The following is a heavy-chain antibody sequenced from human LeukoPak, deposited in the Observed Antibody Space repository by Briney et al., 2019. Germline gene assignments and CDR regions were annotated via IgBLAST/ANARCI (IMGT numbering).Heavy chain of an antibody. CDR1: GGSISSSSYY. V-gene: IGHV4-39*02. CDR2: IYYSGST. Sequence: PSETLSLTCTVSGGSISSSSYYWGWIRQPPGKGLEWIGSIYYSGSTYYNPSLKSRVTISVDTSKNQSSLKLSSVTAADTAVYYCARERSGSSPHAFDIWGQGIMVTVSS. D-gene: IGHD1-26*01. CDR3: ARERSGSSPHAFDI. J-gene: IGHJ3*02.